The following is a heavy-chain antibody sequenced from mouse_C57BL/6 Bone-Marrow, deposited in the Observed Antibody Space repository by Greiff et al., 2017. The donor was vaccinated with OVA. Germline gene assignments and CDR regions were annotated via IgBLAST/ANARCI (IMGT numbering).Heavy chain of an antibody. D-gene: IGHD1-1*01. CDR3: ARGHYYYGSSLFAY. V-gene: IGHV1-9*01. Sequence: QVQLQQSGAELLQPGASVKLSCKATGYTFTGYWIEWVKQRPGHGLEWIGEILPGSGSTNYNEKFKGKATFTADTSSNTAYMQLSSLTTEDSAIYYCARGHYYYGSSLFAYWGQGTLVTVSA. J-gene: IGHJ3*01. CDR2: ILPGSGST. CDR1: GYTFTGYW.